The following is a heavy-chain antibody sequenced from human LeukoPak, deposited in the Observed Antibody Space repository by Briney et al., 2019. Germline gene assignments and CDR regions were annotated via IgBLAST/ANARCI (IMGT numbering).Heavy chain of an antibody. D-gene: IGHD6-13*01. CDR1: GFTFSSYA. CDR2: ISSNGGST. CDR3: ARRQQLRYYYMDV. Sequence: GGSLRLSCAASGFTFSSYAMHWVRQAPGKGLEYVSAISSNGGSTYYANSVKGRFTISRDNSKNTLYLQMGSLRAEDTAVYYCARRQQLRYYYMDVWGKGTTVTVSS. V-gene: IGHV3-64*01. J-gene: IGHJ6*03.